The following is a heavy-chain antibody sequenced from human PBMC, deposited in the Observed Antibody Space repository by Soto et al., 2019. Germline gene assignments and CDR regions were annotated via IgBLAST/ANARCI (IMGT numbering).Heavy chain of an antibody. V-gene: IGHV1-69*06. D-gene: IGHD6-19*01. J-gene: IGHJ6*02. CDR3: ARAPWNGAVAGTTRYYYYGMDV. Sequence: ASVKVSCKASGGTFSSYAISWVRQAPGQGLEWMGGIIPIFGTANYAQKFQGRDTITADKSTSTAYMELSSLRSEDTAVYYCARAPWNGAVAGTTRYYYYGMDVWGQGTTVTVSS. CDR1: GGTFSSYA. CDR2: IIPIFGTA.